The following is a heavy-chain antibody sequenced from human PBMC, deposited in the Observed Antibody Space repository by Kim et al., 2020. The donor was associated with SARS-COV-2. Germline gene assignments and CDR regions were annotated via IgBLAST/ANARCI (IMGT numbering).Heavy chain of an antibody. CDR3: ARANKGRGATGWFDP. Sequence: SETLSLTCTVSGGSISSGGYYWSWIRQHPGKGLEWIGYIYYSGSTYYNPSLKSRVTISVDTSKNQFSLKLSSVTAADTAVYYCARANKGRGATGWFDPWGQGTLVTVSS. CDR1: GGSISSGGYY. J-gene: IGHJ5*02. CDR2: IYYSGST. D-gene: IGHD1-26*01. V-gene: IGHV4-31*03.